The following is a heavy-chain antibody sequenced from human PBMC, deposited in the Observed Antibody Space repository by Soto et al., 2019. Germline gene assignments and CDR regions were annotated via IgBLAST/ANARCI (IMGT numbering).Heavy chain of an antibody. D-gene: IGHD4-17*01. Sequence: QLQLQESGPGLVKPSETLSLTGTVSGGSISSSSYYWGWILQPPGKGLEWIGRSYYSGSTYYNPSLTRRGAISGDTSKHPFSLRLSSVTAAHPDVCYCARLDGAYVSAYWGEGTLVTVS. CDR1: GGSISSSSYY. CDR3: ARLDGAYVSAY. J-gene: IGHJ4*02. CDR2: SYYSGST. V-gene: IGHV4-39*01.